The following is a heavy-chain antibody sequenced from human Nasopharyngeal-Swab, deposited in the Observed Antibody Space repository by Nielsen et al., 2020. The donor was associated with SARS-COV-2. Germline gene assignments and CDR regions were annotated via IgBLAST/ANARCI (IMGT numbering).Heavy chain of an antibody. CDR1: GYTFISYY. V-gene: IGHV1-46*01. D-gene: IGHD1-26*01. J-gene: IGHJ6*02. CDR2: INPSGGNT. Sequence: SVKVSCKASGYTFISYYMHWVRQAPGQGLEWMGIINPSGGNTRYAQKFQGRVTMTRDTSTSTVNMELSSLRSEDTAVYYCARVSELSRSYYYYGMDVWGQGTTVTVSS. CDR3: ARVSELSRSYYYYGMDV.